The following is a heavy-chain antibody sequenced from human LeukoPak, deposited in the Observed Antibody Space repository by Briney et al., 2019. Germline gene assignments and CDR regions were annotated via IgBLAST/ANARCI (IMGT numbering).Heavy chain of an antibody. CDR3: ARGASNRFDY. V-gene: IGHV3-7*01. Sequence: GGSLRLSCVASGFTFSNYWMSWLRQAPEKGLEWVANIKQDGSAIYYVDSVKGRFTVSRDNAKNSLYVQMNSLRGEDTAVYYCARGASNRFDYWGQGTLVTVSS. CDR1: GFTFSNYW. D-gene: IGHD1-14*01. CDR2: IKQDGSAI. J-gene: IGHJ4*02.